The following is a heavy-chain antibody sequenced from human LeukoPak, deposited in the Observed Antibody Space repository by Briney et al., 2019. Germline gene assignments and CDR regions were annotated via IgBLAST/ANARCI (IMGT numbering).Heavy chain of an antibody. V-gene: IGHV1-69*05. CDR1: GGTFSSYA. J-gene: IGHJ3*02. Sequence: ASVKVSCKASGGTFSSYAISWVRQAPGQGLEWMGGIIPIFGTANYAQKFQGRVTMTRNTSISTAYMELSSLRSEDTAVYYCARGAALRYFDWLDYPPTGSFDIWGQGTMVTVSS. CDR2: IIPIFGTA. CDR3: ARGAALRYFDWLDYPPTGSFDI. D-gene: IGHD3-9*01.